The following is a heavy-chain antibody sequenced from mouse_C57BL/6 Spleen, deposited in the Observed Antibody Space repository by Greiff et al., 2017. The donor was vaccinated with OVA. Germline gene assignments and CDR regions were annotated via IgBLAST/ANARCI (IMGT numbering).Heavy chain of an antibody. CDR1: GFTFSDYG. Sequence: EVMLVESGGGLVKPGGSLKLSCAASGFTFSDYGMHWVRQAPEKGLEWVAYISSGSSTIYYADTVKGRFTISRDNAKNTLFLQMTSLRSEDTAMYYCARGDGSSYEWYFDVWGTGTTVTVSS. CDR2: ISSGSSTI. J-gene: IGHJ1*03. D-gene: IGHD1-1*01. CDR3: ARGDGSSYEWYFDV. V-gene: IGHV5-17*01.